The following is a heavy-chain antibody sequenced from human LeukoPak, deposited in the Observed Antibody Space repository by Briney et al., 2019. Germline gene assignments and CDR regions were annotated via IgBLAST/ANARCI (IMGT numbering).Heavy chain of an antibody. J-gene: IGHJ4*02. CDR3: ARDMLGATGTFDY. CDR1: GFTFSTYS. CDR2: ISTTSSSYI. V-gene: IGHV3-21*01. Sequence: KPGGSLRLSCAASGFTFSTYSMNWVCQAPGKGPEWVSTISTTSSSYIYYADSVKGRFTISRDNAKNSLFLQMNSLRAEDTAVYYCARDMLGATGTFDYWGQGTLVTVSS. D-gene: IGHD1-1*01.